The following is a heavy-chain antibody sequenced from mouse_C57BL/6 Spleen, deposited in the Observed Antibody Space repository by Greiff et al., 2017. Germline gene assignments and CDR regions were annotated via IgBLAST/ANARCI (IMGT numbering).Heavy chain of an antibody. CDR1: GYAFSSSW. J-gene: IGHJ4*01. V-gene: IGHV1-82*01. Sequence: QVQLQQSGPELVKPGASVKFSCKASGYAFSSSWMNWVKQRPGKGLEWIGRIYPGDGDTNYNGKFKGKATLTVDKSSSTAYMQLSSLTSEDSAVYSCARRGVYYGSSEGGDAMDYWGQGTSVTVSS. CDR3: ARRGVYYGSSEGGDAMDY. D-gene: IGHD1-1*01. CDR2: IYPGDGDT.